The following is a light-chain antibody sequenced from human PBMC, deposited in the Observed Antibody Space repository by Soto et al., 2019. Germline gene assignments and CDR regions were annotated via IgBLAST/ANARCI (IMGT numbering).Light chain of an antibody. CDR1: NIGSKS. CDR2: DDS. Sequence: SYALTQPPSVSVAPGQTARSTCGGNNIGSKSVHWYQQKPGQAPVLVVYDDSDRPSGIPERFSASNSGNTATLTTSSRVEVADEADYYCQVWDSNSDHYVFGAGSKVTAL. CDR3: QVWDSNSDHYV. V-gene: IGLV3-21*02. J-gene: IGLJ1*01.